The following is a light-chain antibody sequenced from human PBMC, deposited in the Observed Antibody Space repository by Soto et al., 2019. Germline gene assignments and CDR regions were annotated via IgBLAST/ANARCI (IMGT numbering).Light chain of an antibody. CDR1: QSVSSSY. J-gene: IGKJ1*01. CDR2: AAS. V-gene: IGKV3-20*01. Sequence: EIVLTQSPGTLSLSPGERATLSCRASQSVSSSYLAWYQQKPGRAPRLLIYAASTRASGIPDRFSGSGSGTDFTLTISRLEPEDFAVYYCQQFGNSPRTFGQVTRVEIK. CDR3: QQFGNSPRT.